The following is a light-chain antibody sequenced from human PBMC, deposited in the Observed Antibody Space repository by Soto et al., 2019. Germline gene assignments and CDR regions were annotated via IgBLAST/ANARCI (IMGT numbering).Light chain of an antibody. J-gene: IGLJ3*02. CDR1: SSNIGAGYD. V-gene: IGLV1-40*01. CDR3: QSYDSSLSGWV. CDR2: GNS. Sequence: QSVLTQPPSVSGAPGQRVTISCTGSSSNIGAGYDVHWYQQLPGTAPKLLIYGNSNRPSGVPDRFSGSESGTSASLAITGLQATAEADYYSQSYDSSLSGWVFGGGTKLTVL.